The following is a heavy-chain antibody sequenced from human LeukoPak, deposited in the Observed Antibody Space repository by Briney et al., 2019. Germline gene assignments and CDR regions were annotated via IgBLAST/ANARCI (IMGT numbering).Heavy chain of an antibody. V-gene: IGHV3-30-3*01. Sequence: PGGSLRLSCAASGFTFSSYAMHWVRQAPGKGLEWVAVISYDGSNKYYADSVKGRFTISRDNSKNTLYLQMNSLRAEDTAVYYCAGEVGSTSYYFDYWGQGTLVTVSS. CDR3: AGEVGSTSYYFDY. CDR1: GFTFSSYA. D-gene: IGHD2-2*01. J-gene: IGHJ4*02. CDR2: ISYDGSNK.